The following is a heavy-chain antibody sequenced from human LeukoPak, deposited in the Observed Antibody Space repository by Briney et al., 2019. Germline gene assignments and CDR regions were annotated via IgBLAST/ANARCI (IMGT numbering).Heavy chain of an antibody. J-gene: IGHJ4*02. CDR1: GFTVSSNY. CDR2: IYSGGST. Sequence: GGSLRLSCAASGFTVSSNYMSWVRRAPGKGLEWVSVIYSGGSTYYADSVKGRFTISRDNSKNTLYLQMNSLRAEDTAVYYCARVNGYCSSTSCSDYFDYWGQGTLVTVSS. CDR3: ARVNGYCSSTSCSDYFDY. V-gene: IGHV3-66*02. D-gene: IGHD2-2*01.